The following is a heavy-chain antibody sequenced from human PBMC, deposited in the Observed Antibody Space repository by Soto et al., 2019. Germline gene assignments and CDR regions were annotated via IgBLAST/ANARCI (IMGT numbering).Heavy chain of an antibody. V-gene: IGHV4-59*01. CDR3: ARELKGVSSSWFDP. CDR1: GGSISNYY. CDR2: IYYSEST. D-gene: IGHD3-10*01. Sequence: QVQLQESGPGLVKPSETLSLTCTVSGGSISNYYWSWIRQSPGKGLEWIGYIYYSESTNYNPSLKSRVTISIDTSKNQFSLKLNSVTAADTAVYYCARELKGVSSSWFDPWGQGTLVTVSS. J-gene: IGHJ5*02.